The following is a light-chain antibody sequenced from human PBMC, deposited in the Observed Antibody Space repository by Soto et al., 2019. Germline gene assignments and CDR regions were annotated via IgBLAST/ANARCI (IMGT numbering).Light chain of an antibody. J-gene: IGKJ4*02. CDR3: QRYSRSPPQVM. CDR1: QIGDTRY. V-gene: IGKV3-20*01. Sequence: EIVLTQSPGTLSLSPGERATLSCRASQIGDTRYLTWYQQKPGQAPRLLIYGATSRATGIPDRFSGSGSGTDFTINISRLEPEDFEVYYCQRYSRSPPQVMFGGGTKVEIK. CDR2: GAT.